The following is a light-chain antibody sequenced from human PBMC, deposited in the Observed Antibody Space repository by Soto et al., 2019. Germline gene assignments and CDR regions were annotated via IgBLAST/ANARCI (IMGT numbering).Light chain of an antibody. CDR2: GVS. CDR3: QQYNNWPPGT. CDR1: QSVSSN. J-gene: IGKJ2*01. Sequence: EIVMTQSPATLSVSPGERATLSCRASQSVSSNLAWYQQKPGQAPRLLLYGVSTRATGVPARFSGSGSGTEFTLTISSLQSEDFAVYYCQQYNNWPPGTFGQGTKLEIK. V-gene: IGKV3-15*01.